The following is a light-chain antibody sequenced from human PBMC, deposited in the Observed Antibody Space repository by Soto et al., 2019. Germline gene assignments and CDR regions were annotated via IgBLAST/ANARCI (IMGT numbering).Light chain of an antibody. V-gene: IGKV3-11*01. Sequence: EIVLTQSPATLSLSPGERATLSCRASQSVSSYLAWYQQKPGQAPRLLIYDASNRATGIPARFSGSGSGTDFTLSINSLQPEDFATYYCQQAYSFPITFGQGTRLEI. CDR1: QSVSSY. J-gene: IGKJ5*01. CDR3: QQAYSFPIT. CDR2: DAS.